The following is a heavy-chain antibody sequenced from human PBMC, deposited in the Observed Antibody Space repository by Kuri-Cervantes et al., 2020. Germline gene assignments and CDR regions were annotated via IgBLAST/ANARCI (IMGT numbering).Heavy chain of an antibody. D-gene: IGHD2-8*02. J-gene: IGHJ4*02. CDR3: ARDTGNGGAYYFDY. V-gene: IGHV3-74*01. CDR1: GFTFSRYW. Sequence: GGSLRLSCAASGFTFSRYWMHWVRQGPGKGLVWVSRINTDGSSTNYADSVKGRFTISRDNAKKTLYLQMNSLRAEDTAVYYCARDTGNGGAYYFDYWGQGILVTVSS. CDR2: INTDGSST.